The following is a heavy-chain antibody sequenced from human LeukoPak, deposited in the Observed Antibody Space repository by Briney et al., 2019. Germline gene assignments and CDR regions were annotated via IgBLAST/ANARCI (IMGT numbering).Heavy chain of an antibody. CDR1: GGSISSYY. J-gene: IGHJ4*02. Sequence: KTSETLSLTCTVSGGSISSYYWSWIRQPPGKGLEWIGYIYYSGSTNYNPSLKSRVTISVDTSKTQFSLKLSSVPAADPAVYYCARGPAYYDFYFDYWGQGTLVTVSS. CDR3: ARGPAYYDFYFDY. V-gene: IGHV4-59*01. CDR2: IYYSGST. D-gene: IGHD3-3*01.